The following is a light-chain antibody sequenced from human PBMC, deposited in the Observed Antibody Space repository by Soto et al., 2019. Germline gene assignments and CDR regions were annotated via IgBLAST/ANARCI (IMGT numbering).Light chain of an antibody. Sequence: QAVVTQPPSVSGAPGQRVTISCTGCSSNIGAGYDVHWYQQLPRTAPKLLIYGNSNRPSGVPDRFSGSKSGTSASLAITGLQSEDEADYYCQSYDSSLSGSVFGGGTKVTVL. V-gene: IGLV1-40*01. CDR3: QSYDSSLSGSV. CDR2: GNS. CDR1: SSNIGAGYD. J-gene: IGLJ2*01.